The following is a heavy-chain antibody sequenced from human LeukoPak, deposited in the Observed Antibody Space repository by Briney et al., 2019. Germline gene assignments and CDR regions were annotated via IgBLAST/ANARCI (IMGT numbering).Heavy chain of an antibody. CDR3: ARVADWGFLLFDY. V-gene: IGHV4-30-2*01. CDR2: IYHSGST. CDR1: GGSISSGGYS. D-gene: IGHD7-27*01. J-gene: IGHJ4*02. Sequence: SETLSLTCAVSGGSISSGGYSWSWLRQPPGTGLEWIGYIYHSGSTYYNPSLKSRVTISVDRSKNQFSLKLSSVTAADTAVYYCARVADWGFLLFDYWGQGTLVTVSS.